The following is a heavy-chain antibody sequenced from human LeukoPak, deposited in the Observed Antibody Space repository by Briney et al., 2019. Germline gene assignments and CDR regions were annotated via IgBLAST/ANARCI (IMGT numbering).Heavy chain of an antibody. CDR3: ARGGSGYPLDY. D-gene: IGHD3-22*01. J-gene: IGHJ4*02. CDR1: SGCMSSYY. CDR2: IYYTGVT. Sequence: SETLSLTCAVSSGCMSSYYWSLIRQPPGKGLEWIGYIYYTGVTNYSPSLKRRLTISLDTAMKQFSLNLRSVTAADTAMYYCARGGSGYPLDYWGQGTLVTVSS. V-gene: IGHV4-59*01.